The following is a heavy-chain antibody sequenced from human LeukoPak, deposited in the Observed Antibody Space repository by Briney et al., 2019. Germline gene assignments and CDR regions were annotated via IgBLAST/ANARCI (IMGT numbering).Heavy chain of an antibody. J-gene: IGHJ4*02. V-gene: IGHV3-30-3*01. CDR1: GFTFSSYA. D-gene: IGHD3-10*01. Sequence: GRSLRLSCAASGFTFSSYAMHWVRQAPGKGLEWVAVISYDGSNKYYADSVKGRFTISRDNPKNTLYLQMNSLRAEDTAVYYCARERVRQSEHFDYWGQGTLVTVSS. CDR3: ARERVRQSEHFDY. CDR2: ISYDGSNK.